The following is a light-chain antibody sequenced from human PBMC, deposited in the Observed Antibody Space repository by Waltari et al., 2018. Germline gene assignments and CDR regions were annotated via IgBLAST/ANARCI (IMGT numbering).Light chain of an antibody. CDR3: CSYAGSSTFVV. CDR2: EVS. J-gene: IGLJ3*02. Sequence: QSALTQPASVSGSPVQSITISCTGTSRSVGSYTLFSWYQQHPGKAPKLMIYEVSKRPSGVSNRFSGSKSGNTASLTISGLQAEDEADYYCCSYAGSSTFVVFGGGTKLTVL. V-gene: IGLV2-23*02. CDR1: SRSVGSYTL.